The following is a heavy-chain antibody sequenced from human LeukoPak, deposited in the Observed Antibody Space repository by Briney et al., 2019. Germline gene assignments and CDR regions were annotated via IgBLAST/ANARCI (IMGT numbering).Heavy chain of an antibody. J-gene: IGHJ6*03. CDR1: GFSFSSYN. CDR2: ISSTSDYI. V-gene: IGHV3-21*01. CDR3: ARDPYSGNYGAYYYYYMDV. Sequence: GGSLRLSCAASGFSFSSYNMNWVRQAPGKGLEWVSSISSTSDYIYYADSLKGRFTISRDNAKSSLYLQMDSLRAEDTAVYYCARDPYSGNYGAYYYYYMDVWGKGTTVTISS. D-gene: IGHD1-26*01.